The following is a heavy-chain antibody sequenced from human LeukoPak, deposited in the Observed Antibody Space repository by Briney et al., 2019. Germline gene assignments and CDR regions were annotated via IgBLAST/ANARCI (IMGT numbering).Heavy chain of an antibody. Sequence: GGSLRLSCAASGFTFDDYAMHWVRQAPGEGLEWVSGISWNSGSIGYADSVKGRFTISRDNAKNSLYLQMNSLRAEDTALYYCAKGYTAMARGSWFDPWGQGTLVTVSS. D-gene: IGHD5-18*01. V-gene: IGHV3-9*01. CDR3: AKGYTAMARGSWFDP. J-gene: IGHJ5*02. CDR2: ISWNSGSI. CDR1: GFTFDDYA.